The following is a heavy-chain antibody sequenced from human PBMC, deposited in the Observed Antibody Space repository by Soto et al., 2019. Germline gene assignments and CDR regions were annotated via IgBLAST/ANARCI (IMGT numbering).Heavy chain of an antibody. CDR2: VNAHNHIT. D-gene: IGHD1-26*01. Sequence: LVQSGAEVKKPGASMKVSCKASGYSFDSFGISWVRQAPGQGLEWMGRVNAHNHITKYAQKFQGRVTITRDTSTSTDYMEVRRLRSDDTAVYYCARDSRVGANSDACDVWGQGTMVTVSS. V-gene: IGHV1-18*01. CDR3: ARDSRVGANSDACDV. J-gene: IGHJ3*01. CDR1: GYSFDSFG.